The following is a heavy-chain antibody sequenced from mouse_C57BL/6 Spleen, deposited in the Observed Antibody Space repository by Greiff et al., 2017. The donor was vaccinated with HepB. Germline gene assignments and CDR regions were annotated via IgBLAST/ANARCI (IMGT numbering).Heavy chain of an antibody. CDR2: INPSSGYT. D-gene: IGHD2-4*01. Sequence: VKLQESGAELARPGASVKMSCKASGYTFTSYTMHWVKQRPGQGLEWIGYINPSSGYTKYNQKFKDKATLTADKSSSTAYMQLSSLTSEDSAVYYCARAYYDYYFDYWGQGTTLTVSS. V-gene: IGHV1-4*01. CDR1: GYTFTSYT. CDR3: ARAYYDYYFDY. J-gene: IGHJ2*01.